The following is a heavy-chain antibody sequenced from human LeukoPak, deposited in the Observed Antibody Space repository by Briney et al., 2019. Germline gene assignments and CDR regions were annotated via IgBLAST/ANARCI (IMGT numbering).Heavy chain of an antibody. CDR3: ARQNPPGSKKGWFDP. D-gene: IGHD6-25*01. CDR1: GGSINSYY. Sequence: SETLSLTCTVSGGSINSYYWNWIRQPPGKGLEWIACIYYNGITNYKSSLESRPPISVDTSKNQFSLRLRSVTAADTAVYYCARQNPPGSKKGWFDPWGQGTLVTVSS. V-gene: IGHV4-59*08. J-gene: IGHJ5*02. CDR2: IYYNGIT.